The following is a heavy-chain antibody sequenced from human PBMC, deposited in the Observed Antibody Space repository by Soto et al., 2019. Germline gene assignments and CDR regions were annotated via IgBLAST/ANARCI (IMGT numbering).Heavy chain of an antibody. D-gene: IGHD4-4*01. Sequence: SGRLSCKASVGTFTSYAISWVRQAPGQGHEWMGGIIPIFGTANYAQKFQGRVTITADGSTSTAYMELSSLRSEDTAVCYCARGLRNYDGYYYYYYGMDVWGQGTTVTVSS. CDR1: VGTFTSYA. CDR2: IIPIFGTA. J-gene: IGHJ6*02. CDR3: ARGLRNYDGYYYYYYGMDV. V-gene: IGHV1-69*13.